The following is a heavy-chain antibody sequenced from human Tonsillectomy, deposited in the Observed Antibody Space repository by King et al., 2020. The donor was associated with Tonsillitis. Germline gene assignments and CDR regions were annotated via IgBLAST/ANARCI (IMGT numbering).Heavy chain of an antibody. D-gene: IGHD3-22*01. V-gene: IGHV3-30*18. CDR3: AKDLHYYDGSAYYYGRVDY. CDR1: GFTFSSYC. J-gene: IGHJ4*02. Sequence: VQLVESGGGVVQPGRSLRLSCAASGFTFSSYCMHWVRQAPGKGLEWVAVISFDGSNENFADSVEGRFTISRDNSKNTLNLQMNSLRAEDTAVYYCAKDLHYYDGSAYYYGRVDYWGQGTLVTVSS. CDR2: ISFDGSNE.